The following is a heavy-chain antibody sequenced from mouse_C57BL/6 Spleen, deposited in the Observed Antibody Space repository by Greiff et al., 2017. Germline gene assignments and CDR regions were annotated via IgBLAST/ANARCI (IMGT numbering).Heavy chain of an antibody. D-gene: IGHD3-2*02. V-gene: IGHV1-64*01. J-gene: IGHJ3*01. CDR1: GYTFTSYW. CDR3: ARQLRLQNFEAY. CDR2: IHPNSGST. Sequence: QVQLQQPGAELVKPGASVKLSCKASGYTFTSYWMHWVKQRPGQGLEWIGMIHPNSGSTNYNEKFKSKATLTVDKSSSTAYMQLSSLTSEDSAVYYCARQLRLQNFEAYWGQGTLVTVSA.